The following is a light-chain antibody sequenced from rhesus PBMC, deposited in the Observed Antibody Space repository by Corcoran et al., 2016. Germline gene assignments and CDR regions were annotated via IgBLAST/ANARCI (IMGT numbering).Light chain of an antibody. CDR1: QGISYY. CDR2: YAS. J-gene: IGKJ1*01. Sequence: DIQMTQSPSSLSASVGDTVTITCRASQGISYYLAWYQQKAGKAPKPLIYYASSLESGFPSRFRGSGSGTDFTLTISSRQPEDFATYFCQQHKTYPPTFGQGTKVEIK. V-gene: IGKV1S16*01. CDR3: QQHKTYPPT.